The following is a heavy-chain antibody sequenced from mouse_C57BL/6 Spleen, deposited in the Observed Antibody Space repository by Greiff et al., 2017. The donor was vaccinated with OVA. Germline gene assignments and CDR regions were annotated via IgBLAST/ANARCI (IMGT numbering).Heavy chain of an antibody. V-gene: IGHV10-1*01. Sequence: EVHLVESGGGLVQPKGSLKLSCAASGFSFNTYAMNWVRQAPGKGLEWVARIRSKSNNYATYYADSVKVSFTISRDDSESMLYLQMNNLKTEDTAMYFCVRHDYFDDWGQGTTLTVSS. CDR2: IRSKSNNYAT. CDR1: GFSFNTYA. CDR3: VRHDYFDD. J-gene: IGHJ2*01.